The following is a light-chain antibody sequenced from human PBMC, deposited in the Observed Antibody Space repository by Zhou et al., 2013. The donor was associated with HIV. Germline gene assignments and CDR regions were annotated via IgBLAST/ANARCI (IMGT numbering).Light chain of an antibody. Sequence: DIQMTQSPSTLSASVGGRVTITCRASQSISTWLAWYQQKPGKAPKLLIYQASRLLSGVPSRFSGSGSGTEFTLTITSLQPDDFATYYCQQYNTYWAFGQGTKVEIK. J-gene: IGKJ1*01. V-gene: IGKV1-5*03. CDR2: QAS. CDR3: QQYNTYWA. CDR1: QSISTW.